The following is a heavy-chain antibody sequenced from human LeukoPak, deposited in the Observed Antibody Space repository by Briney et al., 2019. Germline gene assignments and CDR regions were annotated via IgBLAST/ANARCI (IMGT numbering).Heavy chain of an antibody. Sequence: GSLRLSCAASGFTFSGSALHWVRQASGKGLEWVGRIRSTANGYATAYAASVKGRFTISRDDSKNTAYLQMDSLNTEDTAVYYCTGNYYGSGSYADFDYWGQGTLVTVSS. D-gene: IGHD3-10*01. CDR3: TGNYYGSGSYADFDY. CDR1: GFTFSGSA. CDR2: IRSTANGYAT. J-gene: IGHJ4*02. V-gene: IGHV3-73*01.